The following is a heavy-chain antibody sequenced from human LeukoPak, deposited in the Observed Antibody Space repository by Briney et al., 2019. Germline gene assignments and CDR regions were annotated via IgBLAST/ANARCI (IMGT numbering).Heavy chain of an antibody. CDR2: IRYDGKNK. D-gene: IGHD2-15*01. CDR3: AKDRVGVLVAADFDY. J-gene: IGHJ4*02. Sequence: GGSLRLSCAASGFTFSRYGMHWVRQAPGKGLEWVAYIRYDGKNKYLVDSVKGRFTISRDNSKNTLYLQMDSLRADDTAVYYCAKDRVGVLVAADFDYWGQGTLVTVSS. CDR1: GFTFSRYG. V-gene: IGHV3-30*02.